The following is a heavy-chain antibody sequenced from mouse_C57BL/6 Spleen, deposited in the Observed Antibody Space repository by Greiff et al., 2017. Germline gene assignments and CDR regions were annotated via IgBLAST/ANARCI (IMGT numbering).Heavy chain of an antibody. CDR3: AIYDYDSFDY. D-gene: IGHD2-4*01. J-gene: IGHJ2*01. CDR2: INPSSGYT. V-gene: IGHV1-7*01. Sequence: QVQLQQSGAELAKPGASVKLSCKASGYTFTSYWMHWVKQRPGQGLEWIGYINPSSGYTKYNQKFKGKATLTADKSSSTAYMQLSSLTYEDSAVYYCAIYDYDSFDYWGQGTTLTVSS. CDR1: GYTFTSYW.